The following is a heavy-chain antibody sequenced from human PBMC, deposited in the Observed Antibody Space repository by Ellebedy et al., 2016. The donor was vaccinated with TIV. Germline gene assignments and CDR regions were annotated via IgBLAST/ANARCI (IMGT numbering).Heavy chain of an antibody. Sequence: SETLSLTXTVSGGSISSSSYYWGWIRQPPGKGLEWIGSIYYSGSTYYNPSLKSRVTISVDTSKNQFSLKLSSVTAADTAVYYCARAGDGYHPGGMDVWGQGTTVTVSS. J-gene: IGHJ6*02. CDR1: GGSISSSSYY. D-gene: IGHD5-24*01. V-gene: IGHV4-39*01. CDR3: ARAGDGYHPGGMDV. CDR2: IYYSGST.